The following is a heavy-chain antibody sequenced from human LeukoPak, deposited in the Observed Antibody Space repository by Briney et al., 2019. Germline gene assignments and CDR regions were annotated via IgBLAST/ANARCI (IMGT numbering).Heavy chain of an antibody. CDR2: IRYSGTT. V-gene: IGHV4-39*01. D-gene: IGHD3-22*01. J-gene: IGHJ4*02. CDR3: ARHYYGSDVWGYYFDN. CDR1: GASITSISDY. Sequence: SETLSLTCTVSGASITSISDYWGWFRQPPGKGLEWIGSIRYSGTTYHSPSLRSRLTMSIDTSKNQFSLKLSSVTAADTAVYHCARHYYGSDVWGYYFDNWGQGTLVAVSS.